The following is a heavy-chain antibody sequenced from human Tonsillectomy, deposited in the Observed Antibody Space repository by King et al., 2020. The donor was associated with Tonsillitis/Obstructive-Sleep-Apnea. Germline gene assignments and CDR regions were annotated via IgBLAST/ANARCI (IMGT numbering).Heavy chain of an antibody. Sequence: QLQESGPGLVKPSETLSLTCTVSGGSISSYYWSWLRQPPGKGLEWIGYIYYSGSTNYNPSLKSRVTISVDTSKNQFSLKLSSVTAADTAVYYCARSGANDYYYMDVWGKGTTVTVSS. CDR1: GGSISSYY. CDR2: IYYSGST. V-gene: IGHV4-59*01. D-gene: IGHD1-1*01. CDR3: ARSGANDYYYMDV. J-gene: IGHJ6*03.